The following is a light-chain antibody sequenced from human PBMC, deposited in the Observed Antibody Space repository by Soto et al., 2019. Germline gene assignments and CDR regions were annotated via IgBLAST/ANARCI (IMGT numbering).Light chain of an antibody. CDR3: QQRSNWPSRT. CDR2: DAS. V-gene: IGKV3-11*01. J-gene: IGKJ1*01. Sequence: EVVLTQSPGTLSLSPGERATLSCRASQSVSSYLAWYQQKPGQAPRLLIYDASNRATGIPARFSGSGSGTDFTLTISSLEPEDFAVYYCQQRSNWPSRTFGQGTKVEIK. CDR1: QSVSSY.